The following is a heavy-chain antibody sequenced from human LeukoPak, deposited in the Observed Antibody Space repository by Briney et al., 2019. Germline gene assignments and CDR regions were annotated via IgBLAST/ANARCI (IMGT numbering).Heavy chain of an antibody. D-gene: IGHD4-17*01. CDR3: ARGYGPGY. Sequence: PSGTLSLTCAVSGDSISSTNWWNWVRQPPGKGLEWIAEIDHRGNTNYNPSLKSRVTISVDRSKNQFSLKLTSVTAADTAVYYCARGYGPGYWGQGTLVTASA. J-gene: IGHJ4*02. CDR1: GDSISSTNW. V-gene: IGHV4-4*02. CDR2: IDHRGNT.